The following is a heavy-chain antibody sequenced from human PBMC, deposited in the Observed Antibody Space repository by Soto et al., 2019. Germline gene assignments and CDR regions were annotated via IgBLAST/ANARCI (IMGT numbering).Heavy chain of an antibody. CDR2: MYNTGST. V-gene: IGHV4-59*01. D-gene: IGHD3-16*01. J-gene: IGHJ6*02. CDR1: GGSISSYY. Sequence: SETLSLTCTVSGGSISSYYWSWIRQPPGKGLEWIGYMYNTGSTVYNPSFKSRVTISVDTSKNQFSLKLNSVTAADTAVYYCAREGFRGVMSYYGMDVWGQGTTVTVSS. CDR3: AREGFRGVMSYYGMDV.